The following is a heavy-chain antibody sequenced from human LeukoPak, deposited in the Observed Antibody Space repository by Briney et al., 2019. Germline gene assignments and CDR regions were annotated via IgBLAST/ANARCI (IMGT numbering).Heavy chain of an antibody. CDR2: IYTSGST. D-gene: IGHD3-22*01. Sequence: SETLSLTCTVSGGSISSYYWSWIRQPAGKGLEWIGRIYTSGSTNYNPSLKSRVTMSVDTSKNQFSLKLSSVTAADTAVHYCARVFYDSSGYTGAFDIWGQGTMVTVSS. CDR3: ARVFYDSSGYTGAFDI. V-gene: IGHV4-4*07. J-gene: IGHJ3*02. CDR1: GGSISSYY.